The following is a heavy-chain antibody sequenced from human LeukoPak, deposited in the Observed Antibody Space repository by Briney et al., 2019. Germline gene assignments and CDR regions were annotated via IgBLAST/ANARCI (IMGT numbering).Heavy chain of an antibody. V-gene: IGHV1-69*13. D-gene: IGHD2-2*01. CDR1: GGTFISYA. J-gene: IGHJ4*02. Sequence: GASVTVSCKASGGTFISYAISWVRQAPGQGLEWMGGIIPIFGTANYAQKFQGRVTITADESTSTAYMELSSLRSEDTAVYYCARGGYCSSTSCFDYWGQGTLVTVSS. CDR2: IIPIFGTA. CDR3: ARGGYCSSTSCFDY.